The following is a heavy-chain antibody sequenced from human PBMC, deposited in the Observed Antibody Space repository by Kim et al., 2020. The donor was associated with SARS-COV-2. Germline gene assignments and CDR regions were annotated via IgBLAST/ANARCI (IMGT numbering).Heavy chain of an antibody. CDR1: GGTFSSYA. Sequence: SVKVSCKASGGTFSSYAISWVRQAPGQGLEWMGGIIPIFGTANYAQKFQGRVTIIADESTSTAYMKLSSLRSEDTAVYYCARDGNAWGGKLRGRGHGAYGMDVWGQGTTVTVSS. CDR2: IIPIFGTA. V-gene: IGHV1-69*13. CDR3: ARDGNAWGGKLRGRGHGAYGMDV. J-gene: IGHJ6*02. D-gene: IGHD2-21*01.